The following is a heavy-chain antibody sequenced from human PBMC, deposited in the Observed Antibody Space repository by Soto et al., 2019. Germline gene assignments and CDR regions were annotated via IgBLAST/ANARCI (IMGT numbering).Heavy chain of an antibody. Sequence: ASVKVSCKASGYTFTSYGISWVRQAPGQELEWMGWISAYNGNTNYAQKLQGRVTMTTDTSTSTAYMELRSLRSDDTAVYYCARGGLLLRFLEWSAPHYFDYWGQGTLVTVSS. CDR2: ISAYNGNT. V-gene: IGHV1-18*01. CDR1: GYTFTSYG. J-gene: IGHJ4*02. CDR3: ARGGLLLRFLEWSAPHYFDY. D-gene: IGHD3-3*01.